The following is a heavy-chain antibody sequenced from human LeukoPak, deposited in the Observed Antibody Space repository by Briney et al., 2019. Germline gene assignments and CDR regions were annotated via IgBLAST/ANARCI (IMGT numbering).Heavy chain of an antibody. V-gene: IGHV4-38-2*01. Sequence: SETLSLTCAVSGYSISSSYYWGWTRQPPGKGLEWIGSIYHSGSTYYNPSLKSRVTISVDTSKSQVSLKLSSVTAADTAVYYCARVSVVVVITVFDYWGQGTLVTVSS. CDR1: GYSISSSYY. D-gene: IGHD3-22*01. J-gene: IGHJ4*02. CDR2: IYHSGST. CDR3: ARVSVVVVITVFDY.